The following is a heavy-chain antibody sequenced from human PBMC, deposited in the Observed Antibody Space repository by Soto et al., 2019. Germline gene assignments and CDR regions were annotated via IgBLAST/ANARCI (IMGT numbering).Heavy chain of an antibody. CDR1: GGSISSGGYY. Sequence: SETLSLPCTVSGGSISSGGYYWSCIREHQGKGRDWIGYIYYNGSTYYNPSLKSRVTISVDTSKNQFSLRLSSVTAADTAVYYCARDRLNILTGYPYCYYGMDVWGQGTTVTVSS. D-gene: IGHD3-9*01. CDR3: ARDRLNILTGYPYCYYGMDV. J-gene: IGHJ6*02. V-gene: IGHV4-31*03. CDR2: IYYNGST.